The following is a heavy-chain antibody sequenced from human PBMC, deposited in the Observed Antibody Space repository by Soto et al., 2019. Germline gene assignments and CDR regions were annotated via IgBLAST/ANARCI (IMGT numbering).Heavy chain of an antibody. CDR1: GYSFTSYW. Sequence: GESLKISGKGCGYSFTSYWIGWVRQMAGKCLEWMWIIYPGDSDTRYSPSFQGQVTISADKSISTAYLQWSSMKASDTAMYYCATQQFGSSTSWYRRSYYYGMDVWGQGTTVPVCS. CDR3: ATQQFGSSTSWYRRSYYYGMDV. CDR2: IYPGDSDT. D-gene: IGHD6-13*01. V-gene: IGHV5-51*01. J-gene: IGHJ6*02.